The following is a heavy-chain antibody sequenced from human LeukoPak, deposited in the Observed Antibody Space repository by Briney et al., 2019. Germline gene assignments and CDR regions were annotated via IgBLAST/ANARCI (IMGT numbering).Heavy chain of an antibody. J-gene: IGHJ5*02. Sequence: SETLSLTCTVSGGSISSYYWNWIRQPPGKGLEWIGYIYYSGSTNYNPSLKSRVSISVDTSKNQFSLKVSSVTAADTAVYYCARGGYDVLTGLWRWFDPWGQGTLVTVSS. D-gene: IGHD3-9*01. CDR2: IYYSGST. CDR3: ARGGYDVLTGLWRWFDP. CDR1: GGSISSYY. V-gene: IGHV4-59*01.